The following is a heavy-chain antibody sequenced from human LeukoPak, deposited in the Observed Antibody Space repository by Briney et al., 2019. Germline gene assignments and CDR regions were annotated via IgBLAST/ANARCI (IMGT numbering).Heavy chain of an antibody. D-gene: IGHD5-18*01. V-gene: IGHV4-59*12. J-gene: IGHJ4*02. Sequence: SETLSLTCSVSDDSISIYYWSWIRQPPGKGLEWIGYIDHTGSTNYNPSLNSRVTISVDTSKNQFSLKLSSVTAADTAVYYCARELDRRTIYSYGGYYFDYWGQGTLVTVSS. CDR3: ARELDRRTIYSYGGYYFDY. CDR2: IDHTGST. CDR1: DDSISIYY.